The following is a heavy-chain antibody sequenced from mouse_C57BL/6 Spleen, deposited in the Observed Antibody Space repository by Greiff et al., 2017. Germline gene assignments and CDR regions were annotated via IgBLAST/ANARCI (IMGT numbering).Heavy chain of an antibody. V-gene: IGHV5-4*01. J-gene: IGHJ2*01. CDR3: ARDQDYPYYFDY. CDR1: GFTFSSYA. D-gene: IGHD1-1*02. CDR2: ISDGGSYT. Sequence: EVQRVESGGGLVKPGGSLKLSCAASGFTFSSYAMSWVRQTPEKRLEWVATISDGGSYTYYPDNVKGRFTISRDNAKNNLYLQMSHLKSEDTAMYYCARDQDYPYYFDYWGQGTTLTVSS.